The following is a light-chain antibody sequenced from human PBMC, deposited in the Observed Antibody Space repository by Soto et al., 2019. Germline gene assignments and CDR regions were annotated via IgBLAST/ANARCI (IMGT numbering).Light chain of an antibody. CDR2: GAS. V-gene: IGKV3D-15*01. J-gene: IGKJ4*01. Sequence: EILMTQSPATLSVSPGERVTLSCRANQDVNIYLAWYQQKHGQAPRLLISGASTRATGIPARFSGSGSGTEFTLTISSLQSEDVAVYYCQQYGNWPLTFGGGTNVEIK. CDR3: QQYGNWPLT. CDR1: QDVNIY.